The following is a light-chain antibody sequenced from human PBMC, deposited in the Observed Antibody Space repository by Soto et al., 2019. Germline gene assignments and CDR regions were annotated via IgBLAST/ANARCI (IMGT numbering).Light chain of an antibody. CDR1: QSISSN. Sequence: DIQMTQSPSSLSASVGGRVTITCRASQSISSNLNWYQQKPGKAPKLLIYAASSLQSGVPSRFSGSGSGTDFPLTSNRLQPEDLATYCRQHSYRTALTFGGGTKVEI. J-gene: IGKJ4*01. V-gene: IGKV1-39*01. CDR2: AAS. CDR3: QHSYRTALT.